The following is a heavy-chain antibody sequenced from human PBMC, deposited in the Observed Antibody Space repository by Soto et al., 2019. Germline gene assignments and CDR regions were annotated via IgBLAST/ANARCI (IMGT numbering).Heavy chain of an antibody. CDR3: ARLLTLSGGYYYGMGV. Sequence: ASVKVSCKASGGTFSSYAINWVRQAPGQGPEWMGGIIPIFGTANYAQKFQGRVTITADESTSTAYMELSSLRSEDTAVYYCARLLTLSGGYYYGMGVWGKGTTVTVSS. J-gene: IGHJ6*04. V-gene: IGHV1-69*13. CDR1: GGTFSSYA. D-gene: IGHD2-15*01. CDR2: IIPIFGTA.